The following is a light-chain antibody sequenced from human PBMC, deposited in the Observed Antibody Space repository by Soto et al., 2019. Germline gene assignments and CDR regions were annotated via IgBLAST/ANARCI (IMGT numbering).Light chain of an antibody. Sequence: QSALTQPASVSGSPGQSITISCTGTSSDIGTYNYVSWYQQHPGKVPKLMIYEVSNRPSGVSNRFSGSKSGNTASLAISGLQAEDEAAYYCSSYTTGSTQVCGGGTTVTVL. CDR1: SSDIGTYNY. CDR2: EVS. V-gene: IGLV2-14*01. CDR3: SSYTTGSTQV. J-gene: IGLJ3*02.